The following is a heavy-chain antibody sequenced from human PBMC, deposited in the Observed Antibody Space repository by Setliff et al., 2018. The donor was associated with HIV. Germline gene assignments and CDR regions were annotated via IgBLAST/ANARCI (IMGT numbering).Heavy chain of an antibody. Sequence: SETLSLTCAVSGDSVSGYYWSWIRQPAGRGLEWIGRVHNSAGSNYNPSLKSRVTMSVDTAKNQLSLKLTAVSAADTAVYYCARDRIEVLVDRPHDVFDIWGRGIMVTVSS. CDR1: GDSVSGYY. CDR3: ARDRIEVLVDRPHDVFDI. D-gene: IGHD2-15*01. J-gene: IGHJ3*02. CDR2: VHNSAGS. V-gene: IGHV4-59*10.